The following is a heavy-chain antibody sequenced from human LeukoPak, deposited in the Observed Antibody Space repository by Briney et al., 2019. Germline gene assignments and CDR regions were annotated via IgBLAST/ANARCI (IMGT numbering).Heavy chain of an antibody. CDR1: GFTFSSYG. CDR3: ARGYDILTGYLQFDY. D-gene: IGHD3-9*01. Sequence: GGSLRLSCAASGFTFSSYGMSWVRQAPGKGLEWVSAISGSGGSTYYADSVKGRFTISRDNSKNTLYLQMGSLRAEDMAVYYCARGYDILTGYLQFDYWGQGTLVTVSS. CDR2: ISGSGGST. V-gene: IGHV3-23*01. J-gene: IGHJ4*02.